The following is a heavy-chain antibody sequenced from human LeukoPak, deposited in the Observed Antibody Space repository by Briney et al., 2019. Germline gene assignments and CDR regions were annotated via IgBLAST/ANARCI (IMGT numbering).Heavy chain of an antibody. CDR1: GGTFSSYA. D-gene: IGHD3-3*01. V-gene: IGHV1-69*13. CDR2: IIPIFGTA. Sequence: SVKVSCKASGGTFSSYAISWVRQAPGQGLEWMGGIIPIFGTANYAQKFQGRVTITADESTSTAYMELSSLRSEDTAVYYCARGGTIFGVVIGDYYYYGMDAWGQGTTVTVSS. J-gene: IGHJ6*02. CDR3: ARGGTIFGVVIGDYYYYGMDA.